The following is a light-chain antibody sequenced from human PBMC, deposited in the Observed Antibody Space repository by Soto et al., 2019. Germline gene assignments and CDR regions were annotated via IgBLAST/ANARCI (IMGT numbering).Light chain of an antibody. J-gene: IGKJ4*01. V-gene: IGKV3-15*01. CDR3: QQYNNWPPLT. Sequence: EIVITQSPATLYVSPGERATLSCRASQSVSSNLAWYQQKPGQSPRLLIYGASTRANAIPARFSGSGSGTELTLTLTSLQSEDFAFYDCQQYNNWPPLTFGGGTKVDIK. CDR2: GAS. CDR1: QSVSSN.